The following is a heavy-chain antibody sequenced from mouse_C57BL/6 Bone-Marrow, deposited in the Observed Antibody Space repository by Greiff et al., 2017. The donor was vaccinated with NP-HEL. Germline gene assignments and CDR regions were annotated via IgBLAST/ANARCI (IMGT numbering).Heavy chain of an antibody. Sequence: VQLKESGPELVKPGASVKISCKASGYSFTGYYMNWVKQSPEKSLEWIGEINPSTGGTTYNQKFKAKATLTVDKSSSTAYMQLKSLTSEDSAVYYCAKGYYYGSSYGGWFAYWGQGTLVTVSA. J-gene: IGHJ3*01. D-gene: IGHD1-1*01. CDR3: AKGYYYGSSYGGWFAY. V-gene: IGHV1-42*01. CDR1: GYSFTGYY. CDR2: INPSTGGT.